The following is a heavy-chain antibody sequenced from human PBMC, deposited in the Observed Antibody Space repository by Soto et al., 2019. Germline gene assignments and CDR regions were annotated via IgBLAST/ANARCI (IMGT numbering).Heavy chain of an antibody. V-gene: IGHV3-23*01. J-gene: IGHJ4*02. CDR3: AKAKLRVAAFS. D-gene: IGHD2-15*01. CDR1: GETFWSYA. Sequence: WGSLRLSCAASGETFWSYAMGWVRQAPGKGLEWVSAISGSGGSTYYADSVKGRFTISRDNSKNTLYLQMNSLRAEDTAVYYCAKAKLRVAAFSWGQGTLVTVSS. CDR2: ISGSGGST.